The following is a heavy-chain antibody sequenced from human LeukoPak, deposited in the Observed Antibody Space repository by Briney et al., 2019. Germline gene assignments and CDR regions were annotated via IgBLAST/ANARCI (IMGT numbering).Heavy chain of an antibody. D-gene: IGHD2-15*01. Sequence: TFTXXXMHWVRQAPGQGLEWMGWINPNSGGTNYAQKFQGRVTMTRDTSISTAYMELSRLRSDDTAVYYCATKAPGYCSGGSCYSWGAFDPWGQGTLVTVSS. J-gene: IGHJ5*02. CDR2: INPNSGGT. V-gene: IGHV1-2*02. CDR1: TFTXXX. CDR3: ATKAPGYCSGGSCYSWGAFDP.